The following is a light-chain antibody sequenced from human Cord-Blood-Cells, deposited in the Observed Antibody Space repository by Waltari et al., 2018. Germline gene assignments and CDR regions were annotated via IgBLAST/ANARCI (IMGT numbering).Light chain of an antibody. CDR3: SSYTSSSTLYV. Sequence: QSALTQPASVSGSPGQAITISCTGTSSDVGGYNYVYLYQQHPGKAPKLMIYDVSTRPSGVSNRFSGSKSGNTASLTISGLQAEDEADYYCSSYTSSSTLYVFGTGTKVTVL. V-gene: IGLV2-14*03. CDR2: DVS. J-gene: IGLJ1*01. CDR1: SSDVGGYNY.